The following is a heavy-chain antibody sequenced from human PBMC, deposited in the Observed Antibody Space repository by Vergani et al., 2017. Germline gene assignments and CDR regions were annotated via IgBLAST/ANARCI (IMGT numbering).Heavy chain of an antibody. CDR1: GYTFTSYD. CDR2: MNPNSGNT. J-gene: IGHJ4*02. Sequence: QVQLVQSGAEVKKPGASVKVSCKASGYTFTSYDINWVRQATGQGLEWMGWMNPNSGNTGYAQKFQGRVTMTRDTSISTAYMELSRLRSDDTAVYYCARAYSSSWPPYFDYWGQGTLVTVSS. CDR3: ARAYSSSWPPYFDY. D-gene: IGHD6-13*01. V-gene: IGHV1-8*01.